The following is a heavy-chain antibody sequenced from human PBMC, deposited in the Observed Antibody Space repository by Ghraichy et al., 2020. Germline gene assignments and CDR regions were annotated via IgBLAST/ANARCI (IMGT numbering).Heavy chain of an antibody. CDR1: GSTFRNYG. V-gene: IGHV3-30*02. CDR2: IRNDGSNK. D-gene: IGHD5-12*01. CDR3: AEDPGGYDYPDT. Sequence: GGSLRLSCAASGSTFRNYGMHWVRQAPGKGLEWVAFIRNDGSNKYYADSVKGRFTISRDNSKNTLYLQMNSLRAEDTAVYYCAEDPGGYDYPDTWGQGTLVTVSS. J-gene: IGHJ5*02.